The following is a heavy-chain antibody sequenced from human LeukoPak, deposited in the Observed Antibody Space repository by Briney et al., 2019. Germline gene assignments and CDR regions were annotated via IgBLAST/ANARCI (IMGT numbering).Heavy chain of an antibody. CDR1: GYSIRSDYY. V-gene: IGHV4-38-2*02. CDR2: IYHSGST. J-gene: IGHJ4*02. D-gene: IGHD1-26*01. Sequence: PSETLSLTCTVSGYSIRSDYYWGWIRQPPGKGPEWIGSIYHSGSTYYNPSLKSRVTISVDTSKNQFSLKLSSVTAADTAVYYCARAIEVGAMTPFDYWGQGTLVTVSS. CDR3: ARAIEVGAMTPFDY.